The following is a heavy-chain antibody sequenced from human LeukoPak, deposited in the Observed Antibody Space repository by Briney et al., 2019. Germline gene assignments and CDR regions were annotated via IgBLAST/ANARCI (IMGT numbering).Heavy chain of an antibody. J-gene: IGHJ4*02. CDR2: IYYSGST. CDR1: GGSISNYY. D-gene: IGHD5-18*01. V-gene: IGHV4-59*01. Sequence: SKTLSLTCTVSGGSISNYYWSWIRQPPGKGLEWIGYIYYSGSTNYNPSLKSRVTISVDTSKNQFSLKLNSVTAADTAVYYCASSQWIQLWFGYWGQGTLVTVSS. CDR3: ASSQWIQLWFGY.